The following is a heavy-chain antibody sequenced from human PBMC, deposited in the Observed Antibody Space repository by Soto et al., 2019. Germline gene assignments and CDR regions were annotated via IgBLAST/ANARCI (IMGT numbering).Heavy chain of an antibody. CDR1: GGSISSSSYY. J-gene: IGHJ5*02. D-gene: IGHD6-6*01. CDR2: IYYSGST. Sequence: PSETLSLTCTVSGGSISSSSYYWGWIRQPPGKGLEWIGSIYYSGSTYYNPSLKSRVTISVDTSKNQFSLKLSSVTAADTAVYYCARRGIAARPSDGGGWFDPWGQGTLVTVSS. CDR3: ARRGIAARPSDGGGWFDP. V-gene: IGHV4-39*01.